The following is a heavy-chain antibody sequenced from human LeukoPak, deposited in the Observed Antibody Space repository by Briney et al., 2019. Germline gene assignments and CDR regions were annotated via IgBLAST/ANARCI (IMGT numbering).Heavy chain of an antibody. D-gene: IGHD6-13*01. V-gene: IGHV4-59*01. CDR1: DDSINSYY. CDR2: IYYGGTT. J-gene: IGHJ3*02. Sequence: SETLSLTCTVSDDSINSYYWNWIRRPPGKGLEWIGYIYYGGTTKYNPSLKSRVTISDDTSKNQISLKLTSVTAADTAVYYCAREHPAAVAGISNAFDIWGQGTMVTVSS. CDR3: AREHPAAVAGISNAFDI.